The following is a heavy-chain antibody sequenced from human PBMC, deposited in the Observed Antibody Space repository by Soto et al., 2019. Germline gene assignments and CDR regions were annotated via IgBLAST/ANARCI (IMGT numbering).Heavy chain of an antibody. D-gene: IGHD5-18*01. CDR1: GFTFSSYA. CDR3: LKRGYSYGRRQANYYYYGMDV. V-gene: IGHV3-23*01. J-gene: IGHJ6*02. Sequence: GGSLRLSCAASGFTFSSYAMSWVRQAPGKGLEWVSAISGSGGSTYYADSVKGRFTISRDNSKNTLYLQMNSLRAEDTAVYYLLKRGYSYGRRQANYYYYGMDVWGQGTTVTVSS. CDR2: ISGSGGST.